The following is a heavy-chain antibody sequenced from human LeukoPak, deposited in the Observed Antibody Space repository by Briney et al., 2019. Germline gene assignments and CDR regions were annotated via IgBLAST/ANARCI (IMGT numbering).Heavy chain of an antibody. Sequence: GGSLRLSCAASGFTFSSYAMHWVRQAPGKGLEWVAVISYDGSNKYYVDSVKGRFTISRDNPKNTLYLQMNSLRAEDTAVYYCARDGYFDYWGQGTLVTVSS. V-gene: IGHV3-30-3*01. J-gene: IGHJ4*02. CDR1: GFTFSSYA. CDR3: ARDGYFDY. CDR2: ISYDGSNK.